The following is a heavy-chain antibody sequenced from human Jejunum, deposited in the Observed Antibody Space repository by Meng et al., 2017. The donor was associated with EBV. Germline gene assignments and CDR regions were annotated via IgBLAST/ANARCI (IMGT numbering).Heavy chain of an antibody. Sequence: VPRGGSGGGLIRPGVSLRLSCSASGFTRSYPWFHWVRQALGEGLMWVSRINPDGRTINYGDSVKGRFTISRDNAKNTVYLQMNSLRAEDTAVYYCTRAGYYRFDYWGQGALVTVSS. CDR3: TRAGYYRFDY. CDR2: INPDGRTI. D-gene: IGHD1-26*01. J-gene: IGHJ4*02. V-gene: IGHV3-74*01. CDR1: GFTRSYPW.